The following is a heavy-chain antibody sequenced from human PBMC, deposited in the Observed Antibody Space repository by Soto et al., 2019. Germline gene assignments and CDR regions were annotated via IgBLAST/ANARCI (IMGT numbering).Heavy chain of an antibody. CDR2: ISYDGSNK. CDR3: ARCIAAGIPIDY. V-gene: IGHV3-30-3*01. D-gene: IGHD6-13*01. CDR1: GFTFSSYA. J-gene: IGHJ4*02. Sequence: SLRLSCAASGFTFSSYAMHWVRQAPGKGLEWVAVISYDGSNKYYADSVKGRFTISRDNSKNTLYLQMNSLRAEDTAVYYCARCIAAGIPIDYWGQGTLVTVSS.